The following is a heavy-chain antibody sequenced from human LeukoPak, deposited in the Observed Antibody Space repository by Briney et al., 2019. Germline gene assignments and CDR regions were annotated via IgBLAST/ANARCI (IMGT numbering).Heavy chain of an antibody. CDR3: ARGPDGSGTNAFDV. Sequence: PGGPLRLSCAASGFTFSSYSMNWVRQAPGKGLEWVSYISGGSSIMYYADSVKGRFTISRDNAKNSLHLQMNSLRDADTAVYYCARGPDGSGTNAFDVWGQGTMVTVPS. D-gene: IGHD3-10*01. V-gene: IGHV3-48*02. J-gene: IGHJ3*01. CDR2: ISGGSSIM. CDR1: GFTFSSYS.